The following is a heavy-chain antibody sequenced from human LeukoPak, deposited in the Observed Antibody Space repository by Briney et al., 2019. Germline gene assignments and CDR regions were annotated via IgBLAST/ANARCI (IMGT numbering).Heavy chain of an antibody. CDR2: ISSSSSYI. CDR3: AVKGYISGKFDY. D-gene: IGHD5-18*01. Sequence: GGSLRLSCAASGFTFSSYSMNWVRQAPGKGLEWVSSISSSSSYIYYADSVKGRFTISRDNTKNSLYLQMNSLRAEDTAVYYCAVKGYISGKFDYWGQGTLVTVSS. V-gene: IGHV3-21*01. J-gene: IGHJ4*02. CDR1: GFTFSSYS.